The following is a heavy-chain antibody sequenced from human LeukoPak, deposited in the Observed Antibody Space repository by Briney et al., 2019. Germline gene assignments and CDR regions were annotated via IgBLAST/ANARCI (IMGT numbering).Heavy chain of an antibody. J-gene: IGHJ6*03. D-gene: IGHD6-6*01. CDR2: IIPIFGTA. V-gene: IGHV1-69*05. Sequence: SVKVSCKASGGTFSSYAISWVRQAPGQGLEWMGGIIPIFGTANYAQKFQGRVTITTDESTSTAYMELSSLRSEDTAVYYCARGPLYSSSSWVYHYYYYMDVWGKGTTVTVSS. CDR3: ARGPLYSSSSWVYHYYYYMDV. CDR1: GGTFSSYA.